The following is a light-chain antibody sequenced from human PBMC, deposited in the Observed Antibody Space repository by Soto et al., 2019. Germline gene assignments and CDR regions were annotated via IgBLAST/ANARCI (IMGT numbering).Light chain of an antibody. V-gene: IGLV2-11*01. CDR1: SSDYGGYNY. Sequence: QSALTQPLSVSGSPGQSVTISYTGTSSDYGGYNYVSRNQQHPGKAPKLLIYDVNKRSSGVPDRFSGSKSGNTASLTISGLQAEDEADYSCCSYAVTDVLFGGGTKLTVL. CDR2: DVN. J-gene: IGLJ2*01. CDR3: CSYAVTDVL.